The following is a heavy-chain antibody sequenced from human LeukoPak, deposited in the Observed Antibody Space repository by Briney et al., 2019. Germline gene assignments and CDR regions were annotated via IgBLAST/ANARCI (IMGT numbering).Heavy chain of an antibody. Sequence: GGSLRLSCAASGFTFRSYAMSWVRQAPGKGLEWVSAISGSGSSTYYADSVKGRFTTSRDNSKNTLYLQMNSLRAEDTAVYYCAKDGEAVQPPGYWGQGTLVTVSS. CDR1: GFTFRSYA. V-gene: IGHV3-23*01. CDR3: AKDGEAVQPPGY. CDR2: ISGSGSST. J-gene: IGHJ4*02. D-gene: IGHD1-1*01.